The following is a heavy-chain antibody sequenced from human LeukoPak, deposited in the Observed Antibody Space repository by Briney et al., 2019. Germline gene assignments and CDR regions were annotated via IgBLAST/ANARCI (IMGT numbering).Heavy chain of an antibody. CDR1: GGSISSGSYY. CDR3: ARETARGDY. Sequence: SQTVSLTCTVSGGSISSGSYYWSWIRQPAGKGLEWIGRIYTSGSTNYNPSLKGRVTIPVDTSKNQFSLKLSSVTAADTAVYYCARETARGDYWGQGTLVTVSS. J-gene: IGHJ4*02. CDR2: IYTSGST. V-gene: IGHV4-61*02. D-gene: IGHD1-14*01.